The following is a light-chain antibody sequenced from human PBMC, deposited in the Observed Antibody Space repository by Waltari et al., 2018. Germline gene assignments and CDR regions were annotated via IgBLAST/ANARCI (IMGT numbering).Light chain of an antibody. V-gene: IGKV1-5*03. CDR2: GAS. CDR1: QNITTR. Sequence: DIQMTQSPSTLSASVGDTVFISCRASQNITTRLAWYQQKPGKAPDVLIYGASNLESGGPSRFSGSGSGTEFTLTISSLQPDDFATYYCQQYKSYKTFGQGTRVEIK. CDR3: QQYKSYKT. J-gene: IGKJ1*01.